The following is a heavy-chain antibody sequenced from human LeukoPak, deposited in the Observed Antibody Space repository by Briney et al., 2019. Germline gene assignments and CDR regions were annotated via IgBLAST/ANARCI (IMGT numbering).Heavy chain of an antibody. J-gene: IGHJ4*02. CDR3: AKDQDARQYYYDSLEDY. D-gene: IGHD3-22*01. CDR1: GFTFSSYA. V-gene: IGHV3-23*01. Sequence: HSGGSLRLSCAASGFTFSSYAMSWVRQAPGKGLEWVSAISGSGGSTYHADSVKGRFTISRDNSKITLYLQMNSLRAEDTAVYYCAKDQDARQYYYDSLEDYWGQGTLVTVSS. CDR2: ISGSGGST.